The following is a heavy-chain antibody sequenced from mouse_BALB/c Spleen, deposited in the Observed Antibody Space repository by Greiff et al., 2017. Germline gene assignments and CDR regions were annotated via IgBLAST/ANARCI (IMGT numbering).Heavy chain of an antibody. CDR2: IWAGGST. V-gene: IGHV2-9*02. CDR3: ARDLDYRSLGGWAMDY. Sequence: VKLQESGPGLVAPSQSLSITCTVSGFSLTSYGVHWVRQPPGKGLEWLGVIWAGGSTNYNSALMSRLSISKDNSKSQVFLKMNSLQTDDTAMYYCARDLDYRSLGGWAMDYWGQGTSVTVSA. D-gene: IGHD2-14*01. J-gene: IGHJ4*01. CDR1: GFSLTSYG.